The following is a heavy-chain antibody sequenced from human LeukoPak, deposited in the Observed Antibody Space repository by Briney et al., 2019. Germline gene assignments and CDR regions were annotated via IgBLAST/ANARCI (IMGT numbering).Heavy chain of an antibody. V-gene: IGHV1-2*02. Sequence: GASVKVSCKASGYTFTGYYMHWVRQAPGQGLEWMGWINPNSGGTNYAQKFQGRVTMTRDTSISTAYMELSRLRSDDTAVYYCARVAVSSGYYYVAASYMDVWGKGTTVTVSS. CDR1: GYTFTGYY. CDR2: INPNSGGT. D-gene: IGHD3-22*01. J-gene: IGHJ6*03. CDR3: ARVAVSSGYYYVAASYMDV.